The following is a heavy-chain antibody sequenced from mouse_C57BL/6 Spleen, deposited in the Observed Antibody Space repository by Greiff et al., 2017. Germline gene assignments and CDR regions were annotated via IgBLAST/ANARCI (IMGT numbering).Heavy chain of an antibody. CDR1: GYTFTSYW. Sequence: VQLQQSGTELVKPGASVKLSCKASGYTFTSYWMHWVKQRPGQGLAWIGNINPSNGGTNYNEKFKSKATLPVDKSSSTAYMQLSSLTSEDSAVYYCAYQTAQATGFAYWGQGTLVTVSA. D-gene: IGHD3-2*02. V-gene: IGHV1-53*01. J-gene: IGHJ3*01. CDR2: INPSNGGT. CDR3: AYQTAQATGFAY.